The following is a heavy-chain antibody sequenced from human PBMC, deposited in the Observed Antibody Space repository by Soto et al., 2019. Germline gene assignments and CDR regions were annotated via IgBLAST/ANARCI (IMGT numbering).Heavy chain of an antibody. CDR1: GFTFSSYS. D-gene: IGHD5-18*01. V-gene: IGHV3-21*01. CDR3: ARDQEDTAMGDYYYYGMDV. Sequence: GGSLRLSCAASGFTFSSYSMNWVRQAPGKGLEWVSSISSSSSYIYYADSVKGRFTISRDNAKNSLYLQMNSLRAEDAAVYYYARDQEDTAMGDYYYYGMDVWGQGTTVTVSS. CDR2: ISSSSSYI. J-gene: IGHJ6*02.